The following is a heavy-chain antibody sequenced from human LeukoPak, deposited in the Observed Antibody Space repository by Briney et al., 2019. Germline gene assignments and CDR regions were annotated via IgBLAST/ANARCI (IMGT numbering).Heavy chain of an antibody. CDR2: ISAYNGNT. CDR3: ARGTTGQWLVLGDYYYYMDV. Sequence: ASVKVSCKASGYTFTSYGISWVRQAPGQGLEWMGWISAYNGNTNYAQKFQGRVTITADESTSSAYMELSSLRSEDTAVYYCARGTTGQWLVLGDYYYYMDVWGKGTTVTISS. V-gene: IGHV1-18*01. D-gene: IGHD6-19*01. CDR1: GYTFTSYG. J-gene: IGHJ6*03.